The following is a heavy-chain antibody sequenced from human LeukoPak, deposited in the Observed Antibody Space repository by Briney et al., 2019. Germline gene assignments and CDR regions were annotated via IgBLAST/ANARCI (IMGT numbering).Heavy chain of an antibody. V-gene: IGHV3-7*05. Sequence: PGGSLRLSCVASGFTFNTYWMSWVRQAPGKGPEWVANINLDGSGEYYLDSVKGRFSISRDNAKNSLYLQMNSLRAEDTAVYYCAKDTGDPRGIVVVVAAPDGHFDYWGQGTLVTVSS. D-gene: IGHD2-15*01. CDR3: AKDTGDPRGIVVVVAAPDGHFDY. CDR2: INLDGSGE. CDR1: GFTFNTYW. J-gene: IGHJ4*02.